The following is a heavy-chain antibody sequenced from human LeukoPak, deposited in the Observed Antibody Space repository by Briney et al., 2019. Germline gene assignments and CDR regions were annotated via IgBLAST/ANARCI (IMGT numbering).Heavy chain of an antibody. D-gene: IGHD3-10*01. CDR1: GYSISSGYY. J-gene: IGHJ5*02. Sequence: SETLSLTCTVSGYSISSGYYWGWIRQPPGKGLEWIGSIYHSGSTYYNPSLKSRVTISVDTSKNQFSLKLSSVTAADTAVYYCAREATMVRGVIPGWFDPWGQGTLVTVSS. V-gene: IGHV4-38-2*02. CDR2: IYHSGST. CDR3: AREATMVRGVIPGWFDP.